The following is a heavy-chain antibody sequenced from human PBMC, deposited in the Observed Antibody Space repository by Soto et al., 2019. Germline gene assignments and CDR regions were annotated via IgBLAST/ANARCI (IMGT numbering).Heavy chain of an antibody. V-gene: IGHV3-23*01. CDR2: ISGSGGST. CDR1: GFTFSSYA. D-gene: IGHD3-22*01. CDR3: AKGGTYYYDSSGYGSAFDI. J-gene: IGHJ3*02. Sequence: PGGSLRLSCAASGFTFSSYAMSWVRQAPGKGLEWVSAISGSGGSTYYADSVEGRFTISRDNSKNTLYLQMNSLRAEDTAVYYCAKGGTYYYDSSGYGSAFDIWGQGTMVTVSS.